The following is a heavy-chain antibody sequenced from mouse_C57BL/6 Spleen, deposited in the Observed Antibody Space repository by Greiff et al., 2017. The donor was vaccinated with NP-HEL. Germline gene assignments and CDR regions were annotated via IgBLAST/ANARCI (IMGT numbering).Heavy chain of an antibody. Sequence: VQLQQSGAELAKPGASVKLSCKASGYTFTSYWMHWVKQRPGQGLEWIGYINPSSGYTKYNQKFKDKATLTADKSSSTAYMQLSSLTYEDSAVYYCASYYDYDRAWFAYWGQRTLVTVSA. CDR3: ASYYDYDRAWFAY. D-gene: IGHD2-4*01. CDR2: INPSSGYT. V-gene: IGHV1-7*01. J-gene: IGHJ3*01. CDR1: GYTFTSYW.